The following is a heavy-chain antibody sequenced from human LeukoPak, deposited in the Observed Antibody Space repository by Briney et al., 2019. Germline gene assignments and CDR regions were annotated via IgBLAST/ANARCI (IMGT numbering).Heavy chain of an antibody. D-gene: IGHD2-2*02. Sequence: SATLSLTCAVYGGSFSGYYWSWIRQPPGKGLEWIGEINHSGSTNYNPSLKSRVTISVDTSKNQFSLKLSSVTTADTAVYYCARGVVPAAIRRSLTSYYFDYWGQGTLVTVSS. V-gene: IGHV4-34*01. J-gene: IGHJ4*02. CDR1: GGSFSGYY. CDR3: ARGVVPAAIRRSLTSYYFDY. CDR2: INHSGST.